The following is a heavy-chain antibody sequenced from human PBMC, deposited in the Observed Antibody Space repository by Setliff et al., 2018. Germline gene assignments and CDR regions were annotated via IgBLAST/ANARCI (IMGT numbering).Heavy chain of an antibody. V-gene: IGHV4-39*07. J-gene: IGHJ4*02. Sequence: SETLSLTCTVSGASISSGTYYWAWIRQPPGKGLEWIGRIHYRGTTYSNASLASRLTISVDTAKNQFSLKLTSMTAADTAVYYCAKGGGRYHSDSWGQGILVTVSS. D-gene: IGHD1-1*01. CDR2: IHYRGTT. CDR1: GASISSGTYY. CDR3: AKGGGRYHSDS.